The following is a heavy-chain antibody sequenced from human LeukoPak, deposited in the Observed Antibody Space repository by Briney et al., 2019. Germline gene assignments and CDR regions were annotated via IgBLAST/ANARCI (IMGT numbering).Heavy chain of an antibody. J-gene: IGHJ5*02. CDR3: ARDRAGTRFDP. CDR1: GDSVSSNSAA. D-gene: IGHD6-13*01. Sequence: SQTLSLTCAISGDSVSSNSAAWIWIRQSPSRGLEWLGRTYYRSKWYTEYAVSVKSRITINPDTSKNQFSLQLSSVNPEDTAVYYCARDRAGTRFDPWGQGTLVTVSS. CDR2: TYYRSKWYT. V-gene: IGHV6-1*01.